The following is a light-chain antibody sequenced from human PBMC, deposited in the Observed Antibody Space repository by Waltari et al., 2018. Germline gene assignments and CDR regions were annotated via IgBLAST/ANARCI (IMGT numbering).Light chain of an antibody. CDR1: SSDLSSYNR. CDR2: EVT. Sequence: QSALTQPPSVSGSPGQSVTISCTGPSSDLSSYNRDSWYQQPPGTAPKLMIYEVTKRPSGVPDRFSGSKSGNTASLTISGLQAEDEADYYCSSYTSTSPVVFGGGTKLTVL. V-gene: IGLV2-18*02. CDR3: SSYTSTSPVV. J-gene: IGLJ2*01.